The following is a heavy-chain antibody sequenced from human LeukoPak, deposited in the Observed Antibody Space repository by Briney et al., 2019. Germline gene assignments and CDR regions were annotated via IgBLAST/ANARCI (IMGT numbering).Heavy chain of an antibody. Sequence: GASVKVSCKASGYTFTSYGISWVRQAPGQGLEWMGWISIYNGKMNYAQKFQGRVTMTTDTSTSTAYTELRSLRSDDTAVYYCARWDYYDSRTFDIWGQGTMVTVS. D-gene: IGHD3-22*01. CDR3: ARWDYYDSRTFDI. J-gene: IGHJ3*02. CDR1: GYTFTSYG. CDR2: ISIYNGKM. V-gene: IGHV1-18*01.